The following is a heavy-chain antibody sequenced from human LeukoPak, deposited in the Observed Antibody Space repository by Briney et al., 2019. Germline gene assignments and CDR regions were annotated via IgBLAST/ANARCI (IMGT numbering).Heavy chain of an antibody. CDR3: ARDGDSSGYGPNYFDY. Sequence: PSETLSLTCTVPGGSISSYYWSWLRQPPGKGLEWLGYIYYSGSTNYNPSLKSRVTISVDTAKNQFSLKLSSVTAADTAVYYCARDGDSSGYGPNYFDYWGQGTLVTVSS. CDR2: IYYSGST. CDR1: GGSISSYY. J-gene: IGHJ4*02. D-gene: IGHD3-22*01. V-gene: IGHV4-59*01.